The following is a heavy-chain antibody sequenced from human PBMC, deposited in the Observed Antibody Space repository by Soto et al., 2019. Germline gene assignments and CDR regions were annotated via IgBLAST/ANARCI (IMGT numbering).Heavy chain of an antibody. CDR3: ARLDSSGWYYFDY. D-gene: IGHD6-19*01. CDR1: GYTFTSYA. Sequence: ASVKVSCKASGYTFTSYAIHWVRQAPGQRLEWMGWINAGNGNTKYSQKFQGRVTITRDTSASTAYMELSSLRSEDTAVYYCARLDSSGWYYFDYWGQGTLVTVSS. J-gene: IGHJ4*02. V-gene: IGHV1-3*01. CDR2: INAGNGNT.